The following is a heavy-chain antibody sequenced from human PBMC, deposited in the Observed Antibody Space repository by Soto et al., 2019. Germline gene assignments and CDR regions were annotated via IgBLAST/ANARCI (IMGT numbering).Heavy chain of an antibody. J-gene: IGHJ4*02. D-gene: IGHD2-21*02. CDR2: ISGSGGST. CDR3: ATEPVLEVVTTTPDNFVY. V-gene: IGHV3-23*01. Sequence: EVQLLESGGGLVQPGGSLRLSCAASGFTFSSYAMSWVRQAPGKGLEWVSAISGSGGSTYYADSVKGRFTISRANSKKTLYRQKNSVRAVDRAVYYCATEPVLEVVTTTPDNFVYWGQGTLVTVSS. CDR1: GFTFSSYA.